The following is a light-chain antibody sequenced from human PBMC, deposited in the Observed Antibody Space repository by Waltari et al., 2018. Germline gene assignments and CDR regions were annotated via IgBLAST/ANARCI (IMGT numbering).Light chain of an antibody. CDR3: QAWDDTTVV. CDR2: SDG. CDR1: GLGDKY. V-gene: IGLV3-1*01. Sequence: SYELTQPPSVSVSPGQTATITCSGDGLGDKYVWWYQQKPGQTPVAVSDSDGKRPSGIPERFSGSNSGNTATLTIGGTQTTDEGDYYCQAWDDTTVVFGAGTKVTV. J-gene: IGLJ2*01.